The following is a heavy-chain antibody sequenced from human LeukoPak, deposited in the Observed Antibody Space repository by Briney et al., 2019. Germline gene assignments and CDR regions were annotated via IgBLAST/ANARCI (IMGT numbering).Heavy chain of an antibody. V-gene: IGHV3-23*01. CDR2: ISGSGGST. J-gene: IGHJ4*02. CDR1: GFTFSSYA. D-gene: IGHD6-13*01. Sequence: RGSLRLSCAASGFTFSSYAVTWVRQAPGKGLEWVSAISGSGGSTYYADSVKGRFTISRDNSKNTLYLQMNSLRAEDTAMYYCAKGGYSSSSPPDYWGQGTLVTVSS. CDR3: AKGGYSSSSPPDY.